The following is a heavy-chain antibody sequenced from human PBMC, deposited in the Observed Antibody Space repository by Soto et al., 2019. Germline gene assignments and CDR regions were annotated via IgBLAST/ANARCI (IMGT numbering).Heavy chain of an antibody. V-gene: IGHV1-2*04. CDR1: GDSFNDYY. Sequence: QVQLVQSGAEVRKPGASVTDSCRSSGDSFNDYYIHWVRQAPGQGFEWMGWINPNGGVTKYAQKFQGWVSMTRDTSIRTVYMQLSRLRSDDMSVYYCARESGGATATLDYYYFYMDVWGTGTTVTVSS. CDR2: INPNGGVT. D-gene: IGHD5-12*01. CDR3: ARESGGATATLDYYYFYMDV. J-gene: IGHJ6*03.